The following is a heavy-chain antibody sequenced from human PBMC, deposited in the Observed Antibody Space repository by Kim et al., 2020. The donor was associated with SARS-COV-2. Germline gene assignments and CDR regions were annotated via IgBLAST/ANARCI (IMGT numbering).Heavy chain of an antibody. CDR2: ISGRGTHK. V-gene: IGHV3-23*01. J-gene: IGHJ4*01. D-gene: IGHD3-10*01. Sequence: GGSLRLSCAVSGFTFDTNAMSWVRQAPGRGLEWVSSISGRGTHKYYADSVKGRFTSSRDNSNNTVYLQMNSLRAEDTALYYCSKDIHDSGRLLPYYFD. CDR3: SKDIHDSGRLLPYYFD. CDR1: GFTFDTNA.